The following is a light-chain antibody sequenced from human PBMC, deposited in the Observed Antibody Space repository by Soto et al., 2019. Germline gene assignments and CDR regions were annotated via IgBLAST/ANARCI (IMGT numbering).Light chain of an antibody. CDR1: QSINNRY. Sequence: EIVLTQSPGTLSLSPGERATLSCRASQSINNRYLAWYQQKPGQAPRLLSYGASSRATGISDRFIGSGSGTDFTLTISRLEPEDFAVYYCQQFGSSPGFTFGPGTKVDIK. CDR3: QQFGSSPGFT. CDR2: GAS. V-gene: IGKV3-20*01. J-gene: IGKJ3*01.